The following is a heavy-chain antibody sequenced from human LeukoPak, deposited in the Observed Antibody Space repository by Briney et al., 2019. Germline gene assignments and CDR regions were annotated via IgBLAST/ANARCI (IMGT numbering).Heavy chain of an antibody. CDR3: ASLGSSGYYEPYYFDY. Sequence: ASETLSLTCTVSGVSISSSSYYWGWIRQPPGKGLEWIGSIYYSGSTYYNPSLKSRVTISVDTSKNQFSLKLSSVTAADTAVYYCASLGSSGYYEPYYFDYWGQGTLVTVSS. D-gene: IGHD3-22*01. V-gene: IGHV4-39*01. J-gene: IGHJ4*02. CDR1: GVSISSSSYY. CDR2: IYYSGST.